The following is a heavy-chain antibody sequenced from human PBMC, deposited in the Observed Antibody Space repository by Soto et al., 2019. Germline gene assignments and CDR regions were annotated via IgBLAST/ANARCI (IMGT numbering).Heavy chain of an antibody. CDR3: AKDRYCSSTNCYAGFDY. CDR2: ISGSGGST. J-gene: IGHJ4*02. CDR1: GFPFSSYA. D-gene: IGHD2-2*01. Sequence: EVHLLESGGGLVQPGGSLRLSCAASGFPFSSYAMTWVRQAQGEGLEWVSVISGSGGSTYYADSVKGRFTISRDSSKNTLYLQMNSLRAEDTAVYYCAKDRYCSSTNCYAGFDYWGQGTLVTVSS. V-gene: IGHV3-23*01.